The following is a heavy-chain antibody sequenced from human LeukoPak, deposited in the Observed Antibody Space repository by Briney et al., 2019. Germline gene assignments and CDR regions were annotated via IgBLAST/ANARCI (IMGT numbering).Heavy chain of an antibody. J-gene: IGHJ4*02. CDR1: GFTFSSYA. Sequence: QSGGSLRLSCSASGFTFSSYAMHWVRHAPGKGLEYVSAISSIGGRTYYADSVKGRFTISRDNSKNTLYLQMSSLRAEDTPVYYCVKDGEEAATDDAWDYWGQGTLVTVSS. V-gene: IGHV3-64D*06. D-gene: IGHD6-25*01. CDR2: ISSIGGRT. CDR3: VKDGEEAATDDAWDY.